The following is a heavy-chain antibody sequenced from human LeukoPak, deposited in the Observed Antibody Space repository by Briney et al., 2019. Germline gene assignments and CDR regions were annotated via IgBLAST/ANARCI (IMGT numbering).Heavy chain of an antibody. J-gene: IGHJ4*02. CDR1: GVTFSSYGFTFSSYG. D-gene: IGHD2-21*02. CDR3: AKDTAISGSHRTLGFDY. CDR2: ISGVGGSR. V-gene: IGHV3-23*01. Sequence: GGSLRLSCAASGVTFSSYGFTFSSYGMNWVRQAPGKGLEWVSGISGVGGSRYYADSVKGRFTISRDNSKNTLYLQMNSLRADDTAVYYCAKDTAISGSHRTLGFDYWGQGTLVIVSS.